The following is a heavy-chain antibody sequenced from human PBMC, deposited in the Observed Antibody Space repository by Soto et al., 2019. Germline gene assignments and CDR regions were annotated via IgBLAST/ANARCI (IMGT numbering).Heavy chain of an antibody. V-gene: IGHV1-3*01. CDR1: GYTFTSYA. J-gene: IGHJ3*02. CDR2: INAGNGNT. CDR3: ARAVEMSGTTIAAFDI. Sequence: QVQLVQSGAEVKKPGASVKVSCKASGYTFTSYAMHWVRQAPGQRLEWMGWINAGNGNTKYSQKFQGRVTITRDTSANTAYMVLSSLRSEDTAVYYCARAVEMSGTTIAAFDIWGQGTMVTVSS. D-gene: IGHD1-7*01.